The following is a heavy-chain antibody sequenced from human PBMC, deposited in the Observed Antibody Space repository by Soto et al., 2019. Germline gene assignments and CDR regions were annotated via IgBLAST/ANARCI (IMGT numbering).Heavy chain of an antibody. CDR2: ISSSSSYI. CDR3: ARSGRGSTAMVTHYYYMDV. CDR1: GFTFRSYS. J-gene: IGHJ6*03. D-gene: IGHD5-18*01. V-gene: IGHV3-21*01. Sequence: EVQLVESGGGLVKPGGSLRLSCAASGFTFRSYSMNWVRQAPGKGLEWVSSISSSSSYIYYADSVKGRFTISRDNAKNSLYLQMNSLRAEDTAVYYCARSGRGSTAMVTHYYYMDVWGKGTTVTVSS.